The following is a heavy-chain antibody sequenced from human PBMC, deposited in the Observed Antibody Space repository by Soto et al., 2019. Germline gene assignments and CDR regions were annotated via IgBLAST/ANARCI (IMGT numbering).Heavy chain of an antibody. V-gene: IGHV3-23*01. CDR1: GFTFGTYA. D-gene: IGHD3-3*01. CDR2: ISGSGGSA. CDR3: AKDTIGETCFDN. Sequence: GGSLRLSCAASGFTFGTYAMSWVRQAPGKGLEWVSGISGSGGSAFYADPVNGRFTISRDNSKNTLYLKMNGLRAEDTALYYGAKDTIGETCFDNWGQGTLVTVSS. J-gene: IGHJ4*02.